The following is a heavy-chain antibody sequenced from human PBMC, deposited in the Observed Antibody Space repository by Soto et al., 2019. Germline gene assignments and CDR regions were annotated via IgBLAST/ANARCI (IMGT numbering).Heavy chain of an antibody. CDR2: IIPIFGTA. J-gene: IGHJ6*02. V-gene: IGHV1-69*01. CDR3: AREGALWSGELIREYYYGMDA. D-gene: IGHD3-10*01. Sequence: SFKVSCSHSVGSLSNYEIGRARRRPGEEIEWMGGIIPIFGTANYAQKFQGRVTITADESTSTAYMELSSLRSEDTAVYYCAREGALWSGELIREYYYGMDAWGPGTTVTVSS. CDR1: VGSLSNYE.